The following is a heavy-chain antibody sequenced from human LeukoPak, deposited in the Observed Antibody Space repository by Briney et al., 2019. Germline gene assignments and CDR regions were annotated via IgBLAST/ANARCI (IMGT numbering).Heavy chain of an antibody. CDR3: ARDRPRRGPGNHDY. D-gene: IGHD1-14*01. V-gene: IGHV1-8*01. J-gene: IGHJ4*02. Sequence: ASVKVSCKASGYTFTSYDINWVRQATGQGLEWMGWMNPNSGNTGYAQKFQGRVTMTRNTSISTAYMELRSLTTDDTAVYYCARDRPRRGPGNHDYWGQGTLVTVSS. CDR1: GYTFTSYD. CDR2: MNPNSGNT.